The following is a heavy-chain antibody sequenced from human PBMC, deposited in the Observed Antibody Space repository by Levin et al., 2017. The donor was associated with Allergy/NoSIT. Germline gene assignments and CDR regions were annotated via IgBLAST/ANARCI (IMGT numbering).Heavy chain of an antibody. CDR1: GFTFSSYA. J-gene: IGHJ5*02. V-gene: IGHV3-30*04. CDR3: AGKAQITKERAPDNWFDP. D-gene: IGHD1-1*01. CDR2: ISYDGSNK. Sequence: GGSLRLSCAASGFTFSSYAMHWVRQAPGKGLEWVAVISYDGSNKYYADSVKGRFTISRDNSKNTLYLQMNSLRAEDTAVYYCAGKAQITKERAPDNWFDPWGQGTLVTVSS.